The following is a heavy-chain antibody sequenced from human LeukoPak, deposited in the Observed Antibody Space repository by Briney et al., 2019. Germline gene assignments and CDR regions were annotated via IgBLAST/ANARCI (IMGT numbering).Heavy chain of an antibody. Sequence: PSETLSLTCGVSGYSISSGYYWGWIRQPPGKGLEWIGSIYHSGSTYYNPSLKSRVTISVDTSKNQFSLKLSSVTAADTAVYYCARVAYTYYYYYMDVWGKGTTVTVSS. D-gene: IGHD2-21*01. CDR3: ARVAYTYYYYYMDV. J-gene: IGHJ6*03. CDR1: GYSISSGYY. V-gene: IGHV4-38-2*01. CDR2: IYHSGST.